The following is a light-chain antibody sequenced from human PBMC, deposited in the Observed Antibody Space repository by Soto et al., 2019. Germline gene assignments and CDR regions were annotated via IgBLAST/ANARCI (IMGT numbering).Light chain of an antibody. CDR3: QQSYTTPIT. V-gene: IGKV1-39*01. CDR2: AAS. Sequence: DIQMTQSPSSLSASVRGSVTITCRASQNIRNYLNWYQQKPGRAPKILIYAASSLQSGVPSRFSGGGSGTDFTLTISSLQPEDFATYYCQQSYTTPITLGQGTRLEIK. CDR1: QNIRNY. J-gene: IGKJ5*01.